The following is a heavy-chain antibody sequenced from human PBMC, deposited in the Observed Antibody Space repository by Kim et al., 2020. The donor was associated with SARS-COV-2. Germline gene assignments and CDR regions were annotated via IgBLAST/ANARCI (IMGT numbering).Heavy chain of an antibody. D-gene: IGHD2-15*01. Sequence: GRFTISRDNSKNTLYLQMNSLRAEDTAVYYCARDRSLYCSGGSCYSGFQHWGQGTMVTVSS. CDR3: ARDRSLYCSGGSCYSGFQH. J-gene: IGHJ1*01. V-gene: IGHV3-30*07.